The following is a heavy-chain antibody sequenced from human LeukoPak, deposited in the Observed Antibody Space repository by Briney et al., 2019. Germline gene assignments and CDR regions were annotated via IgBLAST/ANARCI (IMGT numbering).Heavy chain of an antibody. J-gene: IGHJ4*02. D-gene: IGHD3-3*01. Sequence: PGGSLRLSCAASGFTLSNYWMTWVRQAPGKGLEWVATIKEGGSEKYYVDSVKGRFTISRDNAENSLNLQMNSLRAEDTAVYYCARSPYDFWGAGLHYFDYWGQGTLVAVSS. CDR1: GFTLSNYW. CDR3: ARSPYDFWGAGLHYFDY. V-gene: IGHV3-7*01. CDR2: IKEGGSEK.